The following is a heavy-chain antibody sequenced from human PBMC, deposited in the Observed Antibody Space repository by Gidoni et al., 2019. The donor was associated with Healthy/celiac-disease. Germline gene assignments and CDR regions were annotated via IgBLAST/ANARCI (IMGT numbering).Heavy chain of an antibody. Sequence: EVQLVESGGGLVKPGGSLRLSCAASGFTFSHAWMSWVRQAPGKGLEWVGRIKSKTDGGTTDYAAPVKGRFTISRDDSKNTLYLQMNSLKTEDTAVYYCTTEIVVVVAATLYDYWGQGTLVTVSS. D-gene: IGHD2-15*01. J-gene: IGHJ4*02. CDR2: IKSKTDGGTT. V-gene: IGHV3-15*01. CDR3: TTEIVVVVAATLYDY. CDR1: GFTFSHAW.